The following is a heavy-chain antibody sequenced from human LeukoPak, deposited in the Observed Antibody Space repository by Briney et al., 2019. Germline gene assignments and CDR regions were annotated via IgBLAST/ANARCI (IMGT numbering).Heavy chain of an antibody. Sequence: GASVKVSCKASGYTFTYHYIHLVRQAPGQGLEWMGIINPSNGDTNYAQRFQGRVTMTRDTSTSTVYMELSSLDSEDTAVYYCARGTTDDYWGQGTPVTVSS. V-gene: IGHV1-46*01. CDR1: GYTFTYHY. D-gene: IGHD1-1*01. J-gene: IGHJ4*02. CDR3: ARGTTDDY. CDR2: INPSNGDT.